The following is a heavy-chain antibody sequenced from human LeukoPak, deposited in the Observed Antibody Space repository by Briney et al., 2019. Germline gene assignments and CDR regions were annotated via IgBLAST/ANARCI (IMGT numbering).Heavy chain of an antibody. CDR2: INWNGDST. V-gene: IGHV3-20*04. CDR1: GFKFDDYG. D-gene: IGHD3-10*01. CDR3: ARDELLNRSWFDP. J-gene: IGHJ5*02. Sequence: AGGSLRLSCRGSGFKFDDYGVTWVRQAPGKGLEWVSDINWNGDSTGYAHSVRGRFTISRDNSKNSVYLQMNSLRVEDTAFYYCARDELLNRSWFDPWGQGTLVTVSS.